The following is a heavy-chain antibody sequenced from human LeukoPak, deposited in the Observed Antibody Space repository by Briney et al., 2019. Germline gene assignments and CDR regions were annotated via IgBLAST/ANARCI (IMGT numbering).Heavy chain of an antibody. V-gene: IGHV4-30-4*01. CDR3: ARDPSTRDPEGYYYYGMDV. J-gene: IGHJ6*02. CDR2: IYYSGST. Sequence: SQTLSLTCTVSGGSISSGDYYWSWIRQPPGKGLEWIGYIYYSGSTYYSPSLKSRVTISVDTSKNQFSLKLSSVTAADTAVYYCARDPSTRDPEGYYYYGMDVWGQGTTVTVSS. CDR1: GGSISSGDYY. D-gene: IGHD2-2*01.